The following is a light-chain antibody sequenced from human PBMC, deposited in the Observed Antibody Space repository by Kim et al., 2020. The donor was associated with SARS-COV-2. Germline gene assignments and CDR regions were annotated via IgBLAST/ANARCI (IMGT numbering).Light chain of an antibody. Sequence: DIQMTQSPSTLSASVGDRVTITCRASQSISSWLAWYQQKPGKAPKLLIYKASSLESGVPSRFSGSGSGTEFTLTISSLQPDDFVTYYCQQYNNYSYTFGQGTKLEI. CDR3: QQYNNYSYT. J-gene: IGKJ2*01. CDR2: KAS. V-gene: IGKV1-5*03. CDR1: QSISSW.